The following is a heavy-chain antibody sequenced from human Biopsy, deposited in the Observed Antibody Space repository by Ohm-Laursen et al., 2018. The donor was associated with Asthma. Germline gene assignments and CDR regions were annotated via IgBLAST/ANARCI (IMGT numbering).Heavy chain of an antibody. Sequence: SLRLSCAASGFVFRSHAMHWVRQAPGKGLEWVAVVSYDGGVAHYADSMKGRFTISRDNAKSTLYLQMNRLRTDDTAVYYCAKRRGYSDLTDFDRWGQGTLVTVSS. J-gene: IGHJ4*02. CDR2: VSYDGGVA. CDR3: AKRRGYSDLTDFDR. V-gene: IGHV3-30*18. D-gene: IGHD3-3*01. CDR1: GFVFRSHA.